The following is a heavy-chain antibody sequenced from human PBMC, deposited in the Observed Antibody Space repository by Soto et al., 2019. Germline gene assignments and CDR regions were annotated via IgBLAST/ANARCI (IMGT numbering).Heavy chain of an antibody. J-gene: IGHJ6*02. CDR3: AKGGALLWFGELLNAPTYYYYGMDV. CDR1: GFTFSSYA. CDR2: ISGSGGST. V-gene: IGHV3-23*01. D-gene: IGHD3-10*01. Sequence: AGGSLRLSCAASGFTFSSYAMSWVRQAPGKGLEWVSAISGSGGSTYYADSVKGRFTISRDNSKNTLYLQMNSLRAEDTAVYYCAKGGALLWFGELLNAPTYYYYGMDVWGQGTTVTVSS.